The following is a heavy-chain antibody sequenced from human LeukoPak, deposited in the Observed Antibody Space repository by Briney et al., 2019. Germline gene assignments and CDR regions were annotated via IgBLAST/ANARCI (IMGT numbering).Heavy chain of an antibody. CDR1: GGSFSGYY. J-gene: IGHJ4*02. CDR3: ARGRLPDY. Sequence: SETLSLTCSVYGGSFSGYYWSWIRQPPGKGLEWIGEINHSGSTNYNPSLKSRVTISVDTSKNQFSLKLSSVTAADTAVYYCARGRLPDYWGQGTLVTVSS. V-gene: IGHV4-34*01. CDR2: INHSGST.